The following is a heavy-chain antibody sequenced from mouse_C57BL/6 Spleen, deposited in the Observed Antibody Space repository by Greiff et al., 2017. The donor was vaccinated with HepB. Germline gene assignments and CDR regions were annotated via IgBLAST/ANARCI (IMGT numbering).Heavy chain of an antibody. CDR3: ARGSEAY. V-gene: IGHV5-4*03. Sequence: EVMLVESGGGLVKPGGSLKLSCAASGFTFSSYAMSWVRQTPEKRLEWVATISDGGSYTYYPDNVKGRFTISRDNAKNNLYLQMSHLKSEDTAMYYCARGSEAYWGQGTLVTVSA. CDR1: GFTFSSYA. CDR2: ISDGGSYT. J-gene: IGHJ3*01. D-gene: IGHD3-1*01.